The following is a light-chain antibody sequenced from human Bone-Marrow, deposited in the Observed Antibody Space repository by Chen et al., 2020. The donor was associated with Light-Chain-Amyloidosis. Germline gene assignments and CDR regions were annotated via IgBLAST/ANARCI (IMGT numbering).Light chain of an antibody. V-gene: IGLV3-25*03. CDR3: QSADSSGTYEVI. J-gene: IGLJ2*01. Sequence: YELTQPPSVSVPPGQPARIPCSGDDLPKKYAYWYQQKPGQAPVLVIHRDTERPSGISERFSGSSSGTTATLTISGVQAEDEADYHCQSADSSGTYEVIFGGGTKLTVL. CDR1: DLPKKY. CDR2: RDT.